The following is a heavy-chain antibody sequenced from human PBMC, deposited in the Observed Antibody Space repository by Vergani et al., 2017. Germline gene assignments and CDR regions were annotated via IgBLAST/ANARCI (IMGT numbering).Heavy chain of an antibody. J-gene: IGHJ4*02. Sequence: QVQLVQSGAEVKKPGSSVKVSCKASGGTFSSYAISWVRQAPGQGLEWMGGIIHIFGIANYAEKFQGRVTITTDKSTSTSYLELSSLRSEDTAVYYCARIDLTARRKTVREYWGQGTLVTVSS. CDR3: ARIDLTARRKTVREY. D-gene: IGHD6-6*01. CDR2: IIHIFGIA. V-gene: IGHV1-69*17. CDR1: GGTFSSYA.